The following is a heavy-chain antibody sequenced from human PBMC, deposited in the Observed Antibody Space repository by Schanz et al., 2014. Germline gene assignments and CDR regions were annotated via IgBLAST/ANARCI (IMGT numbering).Heavy chain of an antibody. CDR3: ARDGNYYGSRNYYKTPYYFDY. D-gene: IGHD3-10*01. CDR2: IYASGAT. J-gene: IGHJ4*02. V-gene: IGHV3-66*01. Sequence: VQMVESGGGVVQPGRSLRLSCAASGFAFSSYKMNWVRQAPGKGLEWVSTIYASGATYYADSVKRRFTISRDISKNTLHLQVTSLRAEDTAIYYCARDGNYYGSRNYYKTPYYFDYWGQGTLVTVSS. CDR1: GFAFSSYK.